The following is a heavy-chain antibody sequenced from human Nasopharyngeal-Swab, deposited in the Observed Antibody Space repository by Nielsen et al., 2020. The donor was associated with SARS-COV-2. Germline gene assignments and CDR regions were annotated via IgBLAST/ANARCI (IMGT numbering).Heavy chain of an antibody. J-gene: IGHJ4*02. CDR3: ARGDGDSSGWYTNGDYFDY. V-gene: IGHV1-46*01. D-gene: IGHD6-19*01. CDR2: INPSGGST. Sequence: ASVKVSCKASGYTFTNHFMHWVRQAPGQGLEWMGMINPSGGSTGYAQNFQGRVTVTRDTSTSTAYMELSSLRSEDTAVYYCARGDGDSSGWYTNGDYFDYWGQGTLVTVSP. CDR1: GYTFTNHF.